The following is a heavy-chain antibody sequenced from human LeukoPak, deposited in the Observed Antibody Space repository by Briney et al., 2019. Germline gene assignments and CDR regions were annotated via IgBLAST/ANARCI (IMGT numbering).Heavy chain of an antibody. D-gene: IGHD3-3*01. CDR3: ARGNYDFWSGYYKHDAFDI. Sequence: SETLSLTCAVYGGSFSGYYWSWIRQPPGKGLEWIGEINHSGSTNYNPSLKSRVTISVDTSKNQFSLKLSSVTAADTAVYYCARGNYDFWSGYYKHDAFDIWGQGTMVTVSS. J-gene: IGHJ3*02. CDR2: INHSGST. V-gene: IGHV4-34*01. CDR1: GGSFSGYY.